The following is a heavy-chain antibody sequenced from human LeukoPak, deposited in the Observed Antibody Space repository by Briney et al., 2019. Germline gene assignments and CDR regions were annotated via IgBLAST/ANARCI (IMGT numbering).Heavy chain of an antibody. CDR1: GFTFSSYG. V-gene: IGHV3-30*18. CDR2: ISYDGSNY. Sequence: GGSLRLSCAASGFTFSSYGMHWVRQAPGKGLEWVAVISYDGSNYYYADSVKGRFTISRDNSKNTLYLQMNSLRAEDTALYYCAKDPTSYCGGDCYPYYFDYWGQGTLVTVSS. CDR3: AKDPTSYCGGDCYPYYFDY. D-gene: IGHD2-21*02. J-gene: IGHJ4*02.